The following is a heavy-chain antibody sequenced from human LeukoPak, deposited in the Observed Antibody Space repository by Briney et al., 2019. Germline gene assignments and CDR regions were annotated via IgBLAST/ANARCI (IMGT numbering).Heavy chain of an antibody. CDR1: GFTFSSTW. CDR2: IQPDGSEG. J-gene: IGHJ4*02. V-gene: IGHV3-7*01. D-gene: IGHD5-24*01. Sequence: GGSLRLSCAASGFTFSSTWMSWVRQAPGKGLEWVGNIQPDGSEGYTVDSVKGRFTISRDNARNSLFLQMNSLRVEDTAVYYCARASEMATILSFDYWGQGTLVTVSS. CDR3: ARASEMATILSFDY.